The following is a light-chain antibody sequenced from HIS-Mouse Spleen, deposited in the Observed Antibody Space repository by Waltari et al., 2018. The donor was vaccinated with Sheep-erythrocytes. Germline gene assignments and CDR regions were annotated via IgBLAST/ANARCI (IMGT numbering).Light chain of an antibody. CDR1: KWGDKY. V-gene: IGLV3-1*01. Sequence: SYELTQPPSVSVSPGQTASITCSGDKWGDKYACWYQQKPGQSPVLVIYQDSKRPSGIPERFSGSNSGTTAPLTISGTQAMDEADYYCQAWDSSSWVFGGGTKLTVL. CDR3: QAWDSSSWV. CDR2: QDS. J-gene: IGLJ3*02.